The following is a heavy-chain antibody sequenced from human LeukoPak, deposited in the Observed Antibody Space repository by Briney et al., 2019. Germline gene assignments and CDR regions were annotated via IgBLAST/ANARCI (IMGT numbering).Heavy chain of an antibody. CDR3: ASLKYFDWLLPEPRNRPIDY. CDR1: GGSISSSSYY. Sequence: SETLSLTCTVSGGSISSSSYYWGWIRQPPGKGLEWIGSIYYSGSTYYNPSLKSRVTISVDTSKNQFSLKLSSVTAADTAVYYCASLKYFDWLLPEPRNRPIDYWGQGTLVTVSS. D-gene: IGHD3-9*01. CDR2: IYYSGST. V-gene: IGHV4-39*07. J-gene: IGHJ4*02.